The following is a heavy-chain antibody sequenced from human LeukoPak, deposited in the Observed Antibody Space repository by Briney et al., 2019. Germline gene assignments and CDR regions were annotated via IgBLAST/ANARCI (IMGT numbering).Heavy chain of an antibody. J-gene: IGHJ3*02. CDR1: GGSISSYY. D-gene: IGHD3-22*01. CDR2: IYYSGST. Sequence: SETLSLTCTVSGGSISSYYWSWIRQPPGKGLEWIGYIYYSGSTNYNPSPKSRVTISVDTPKNQFSLKLSSVTAADTAVYYCARTDSSGYYFKSRDPLDAFDIWGQGTMVTVSS. V-gene: IGHV4-59*01. CDR3: ARTDSSGYYFKSRDPLDAFDI.